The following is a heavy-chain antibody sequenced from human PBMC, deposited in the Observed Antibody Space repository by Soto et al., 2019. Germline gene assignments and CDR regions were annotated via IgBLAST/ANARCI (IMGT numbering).Heavy chain of an antibody. CDR2: IKEDGSEK. CDR1: GFTFGSFW. CDR3: ARTRDSRGYSLLDY. D-gene: IGHD3-22*01. V-gene: IGHV3-7*01. Sequence: EVQLVEHGGGLAQPGGSLRLSCAASGFTFGSFWMSWVRQAPGKGLEWVANIKEDGSEKHYVESVKGRFTISRDNAKNSLYLQTNRLRAEDTAVYDCARTRDSRGYSLLDYWGQGSLVTVSS. J-gene: IGHJ4*02.